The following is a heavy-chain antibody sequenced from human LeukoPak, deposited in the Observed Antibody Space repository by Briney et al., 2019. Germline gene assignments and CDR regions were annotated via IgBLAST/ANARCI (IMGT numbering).Heavy chain of an antibody. CDR3: ASEMATIRAFDI. CDR2: IYYSGST. CDR1: GGSISSYY. J-gene: IGHJ3*02. Sequence: SETLSLTCTVSGGSISSYYWSWIRQPPGKGLEWIGYIYYSGSTNYNPSLKSRVTISVDTSKNQFSLRLSSVTAADTAVYYCASEMATIRAFDIWGQGTMVTVSS. V-gene: IGHV4-59*08. D-gene: IGHD5-24*01.